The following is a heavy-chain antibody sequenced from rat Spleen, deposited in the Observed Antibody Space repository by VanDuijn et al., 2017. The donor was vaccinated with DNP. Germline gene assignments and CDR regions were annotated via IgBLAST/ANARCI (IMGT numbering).Heavy chain of an antibody. V-gene: IGHV2-43*01. D-gene: IGHD1-12*02. CDR1: GFSLTSYH. CDR3: ARRDYDGSYYSYYFDY. CDR2: IWTGGST. J-gene: IGHJ2*01. Sequence: QVQLKESGPGLVQPSQTLSLTCTVSGFSLTSYHVSWVRQPSGKGLEWMGLIWTGGSTEYNSALKSRLSISRDTSKSQVFLKMNSLQTEDTATYYCARRDYDGSYYSYYFDYWGQGVMVTVSS.